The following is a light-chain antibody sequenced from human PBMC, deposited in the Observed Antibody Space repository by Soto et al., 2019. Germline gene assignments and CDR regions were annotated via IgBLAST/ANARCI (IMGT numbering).Light chain of an antibody. CDR1: QSIRSR. Sequence: DIQMTQSPSTLPASVGDRATVTCRASQSIRSRLAWYQEKPGKAPKLLIYKASLLETGVPSRFSGSGSGTEFTLTISSLQADDFGTYYCQRYYSHRGTVGQGTNVYSK. CDR2: KAS. CDR3: QRYYSHRGT. J-gene: IGKJ1*01. V-gene: IGKV1-5*03.